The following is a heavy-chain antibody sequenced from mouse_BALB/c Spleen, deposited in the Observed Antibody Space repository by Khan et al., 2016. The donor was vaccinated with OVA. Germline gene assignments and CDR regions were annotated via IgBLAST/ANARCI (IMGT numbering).Heavy chain of an antibody. Sequence: EVQLVESGPGLVKPSQSLSLTCTVTGYSITSEYTWNWIRQFPGNKLEWMGFISYSGNTRYNPSLKSRISITRDTYKNQFFLQLNSVTSEDTATYYCARKDYYDYDPFPYWPQGTLVTVSA. CDR3: ARKDYYDYDPFPY. D-gene: IGHD2-4*01. J-gene: IGHJ3*01. V-gene: IGHV3-2*02. CDR2: ISYSGNT. CDR1: GYSITSEYT.